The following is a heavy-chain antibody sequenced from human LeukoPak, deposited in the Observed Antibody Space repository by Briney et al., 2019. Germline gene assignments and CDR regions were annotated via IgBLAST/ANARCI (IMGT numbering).Heavy chain of an antibody. D-gene: IGHD1-1*01. CDR3: AREVERVFDY. CDR2: ISYDGSNK. V-gene: IGHV3-30-3*01. J-gene: IGHJ4*02. Sequence: GGSLRLSCAASGFTFSSYAMHWVRQATGKGLEWVAVISYDGSNKYYADSVKGRFTISRDNSKNTLYLQMKSLRAEDTAVHYCAREVERVFDYWGQGTLVTVSS. CDR1: GFTFSSYA.